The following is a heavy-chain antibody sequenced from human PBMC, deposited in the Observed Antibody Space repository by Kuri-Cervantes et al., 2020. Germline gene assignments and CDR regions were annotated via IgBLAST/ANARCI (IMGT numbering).Heavy chain of an antibody. Sequence: GESLKISCAASGFTFSSYAMHWVRQAPGKGLEWVAVISYDGSNKYYADSVKGRFTISRDNSKNTLYLQMNSLRAEDTAVFYCARGRGVGATRAYFDYWGQGTLVTVSS. D-gene: IGHD1-26*01. CDR3: ARGRGVGATRAYFDY. J-gene: IGHJ4*02. CDR2: ISYDGSNK. CDR1: GFTFSSYA. V-gene: IGHV3-30-3*01.